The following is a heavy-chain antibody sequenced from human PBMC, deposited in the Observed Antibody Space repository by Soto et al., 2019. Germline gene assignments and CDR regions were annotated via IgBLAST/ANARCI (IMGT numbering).Heavy chain of an antibody. Sequence: GGSLRLSCAASGFPFSNYAMRCVRQAPGKGLEWVSSISGSGGSTHYADSVKGRFTISRDNSKNTLYLQMNSLRAEDTAVYYCAKEDVGGYYYSGLWGQGTLVTVSS. CDR2: ISGSGGST. V-gene: IGHV3-23*01. J-gene: IGHJ4*02. CDR3: AKEDVGGYYYSGL. D-gene: IGHD1-26*01. CDR1: GFPFSNYA.